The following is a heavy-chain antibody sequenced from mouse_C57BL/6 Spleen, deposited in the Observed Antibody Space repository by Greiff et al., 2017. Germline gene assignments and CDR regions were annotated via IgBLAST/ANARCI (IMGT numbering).Heavy chain of an antibody. V-gene: IGHV14-2*01. D-gene: IGHD6-1*01. CDR1: GFNIKDYY. CDR3: ARGSLCDY. CDR2: IDPEDGET. J-gene: IGHJ2*01. Sequence: VQLQQSGAELVKPGASVKLSCTASGFNIKDYYMHWVKQGTEQGLEWIGRIDPEDGETKYDPKFQGKATITADTSSNTVYLQLSSLPSEDTAVYYCARGSLCDYWGQGTTLTVSS.